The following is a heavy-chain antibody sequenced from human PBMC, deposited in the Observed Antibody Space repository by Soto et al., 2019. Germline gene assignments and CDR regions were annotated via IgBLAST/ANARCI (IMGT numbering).Heavy chain of an antibody. V-gene: IGHV3-23*01. J-gene: IGHJ5*01. D-gene: IGHD1-26*01. CDR2: IRGGGGST. CDR1: GFTFSTYA. CDR3: AKGPSSAYTTSWYDF. Sequence: GGSLRLSCAASGFTFSTYAMGWVRQAPGKGLEWVSDIRGGGGSTFYADSVNGRFTVSRDNSKNTLYLQMDSLRAGDTALYYCAKGPSSAYTTSWYDFWGQGTLVTVSS.